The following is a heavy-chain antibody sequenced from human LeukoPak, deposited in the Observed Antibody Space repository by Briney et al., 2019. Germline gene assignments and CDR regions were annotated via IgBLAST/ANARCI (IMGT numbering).Heavy chain of an antibody. Sequence: GRSLRLSCAASGFTFDDYAMHWVRQVPGKGLEWVSSISWNSGSIGYADSVKGRFTISRDNAKNSLYLQMNSLRAEDTAVYYCARDTSPSIAAVGYDAFDIWGQGTMVTVSS. CDR1: GFTFDDYA. V-gene: IGHV3-9*01. CDR2: ISWNSGSI. D-gene: IGHD6-13*01. J-gene: IGHJ3*02. CDR3: ARDTSPSIAAVGYDAFDI.